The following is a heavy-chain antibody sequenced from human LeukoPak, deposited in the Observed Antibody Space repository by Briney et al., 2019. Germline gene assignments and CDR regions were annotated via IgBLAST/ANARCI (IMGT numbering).Heavy chain of an antibody. CDR3: ARDRCSGGSCYSYYYGMDV. CDR1: GGSISSGGYY. CDR2: IYYSGST. V-gene: IGHV4-31*03. J-gene: IGHJ6*02. Sequence: SQTLSLTCTVSGGSISSGGYYWSWIRQHQGKGLEWIGYIYYSGSTYYNPSLKSRVTISVDTSKNQFSLKLSSVTAADMAVYYCARDRCSGGSCYSYYYGMDVWGQGTTVTVSS. D-gene: IGHD2-15*01.